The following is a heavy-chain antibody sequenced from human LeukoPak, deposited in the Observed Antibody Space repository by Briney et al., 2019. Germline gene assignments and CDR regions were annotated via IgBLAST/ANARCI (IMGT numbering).Heavy chain of an antibody. CDR1: GFTFSNAW. J-gene: IGHJ4*02. D-gene: IGHD3-22*01. Sequence: GGSLRLSCAASGFTFSNAWMSWVRQAPGKGLEWVGRIKSKTDGGTKDYAAPVKVRFTISRDDSKNPLYLQMNSLKTEDTAVYYCTTGGSYYYDSSGSRFVDYWGQGTLVTVSS. CDR3: TTGGSYYYDSSGSRFVDY. CDR2: IKSKTDGGTK. V-gene: IGHV3-15*01.